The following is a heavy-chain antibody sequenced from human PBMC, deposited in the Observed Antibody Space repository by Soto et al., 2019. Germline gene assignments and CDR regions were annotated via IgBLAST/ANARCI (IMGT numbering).Heavy chain of an antibody. CDR3: VRLIGNSWLDS. V-gene: IGHV4-39*01. Sequence: SDTLSLTCTVSGGSISSSSYYWIWIRQPPGKGLEWIGSIYYSGSTYYNPSLKSRITISPDTSNNQFSLQLNSVAPDDTAAYYCVRLIGNSWLDSWGQGTLVNVSS. J-gene: IGHJ5*01. CDR2: IYYSGST. CDR1: GGSISSSSYY.